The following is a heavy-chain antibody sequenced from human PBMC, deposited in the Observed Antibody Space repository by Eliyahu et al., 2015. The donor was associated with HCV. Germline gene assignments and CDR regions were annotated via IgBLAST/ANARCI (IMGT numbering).Heavy chain of an antibody. CDR1: GFXFXDFA. Sequence: EMQLVESGGGLVQPGXSLRLXCVAXGFXFXDFAMHWXRQAPGKGLEWVXGISWNSAXVDYADSVRGRFTISRDHAKNSLHLQMNSLRPEDTALYYCTKDGSQYGSGSFYDYWGQGTLVTVSS. D-gene: IGHD3-10*01. CDR3: TKDGSQYGSGSFYDY. J-gene: IGHJ4*02. V-gene: IGHV3-9*01. CDR2: ISWNSAXV.